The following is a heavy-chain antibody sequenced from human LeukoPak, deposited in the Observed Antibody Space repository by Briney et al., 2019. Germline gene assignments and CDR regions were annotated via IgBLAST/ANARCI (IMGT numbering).Heavy chain of an antibody. CDR3: ASPFFDF. CDR1: GVSISIGSYY. CDR2: FHYNGST. Sequence: PSETLSLTCTISGVSISIGSYYWGWIRQPPGKGLEYIGSFHYNGSTYYNPSLKSRVTISVDTSKNQFSLKLSSVTAADTAVYYCASPFFDFWGQGTLVTVSS. J-gene: IGHJ4*02. V-gene: IGHV4-39*01.